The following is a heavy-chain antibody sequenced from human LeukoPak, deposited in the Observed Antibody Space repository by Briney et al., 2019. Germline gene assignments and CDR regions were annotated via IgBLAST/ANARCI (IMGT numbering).Heavy chain of an antibody. J-gene: IGHJ4*02. CDR3: ARDRWGYSYGGD. CDR2: IKQDGSEK. V-gene: IGHV3-7*01. CDR1: GFTFSNYW. Sequence: GGSLRLSCAASGFTFSNYWMHWVRQAPGKGLEWVANIKQDGSEKYYVDSVKGRFTISRDNAKNSLYLQMNSLRADDTAVYYCARDRWGYSYGGDWGQGTLVTVSS. D-gene: IGHD5-18*01.